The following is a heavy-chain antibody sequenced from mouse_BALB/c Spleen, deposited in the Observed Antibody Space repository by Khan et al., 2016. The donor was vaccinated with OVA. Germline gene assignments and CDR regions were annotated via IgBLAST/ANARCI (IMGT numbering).Heavy chain of an antibody. J-gene: IGHJ4*01. CDR2: ISSTGSP. V-gene: IGHV3-2*02. D-gene: IGHD2-13*01. CDR3: ARSLYYSDSYAMDY. CDR1: GYSITSDYA. Sequence: EVQLQESGPGLVKPSQSLSLTCTVTGYSITSDYAWNWIRQFPGNKLEWMGYISSTGSPRYNPSLKSRIPITRDTAKNQFFLHLNSVTTEDTATYYCARSLYYSDSYAMDYWGQGTSVTVSS.